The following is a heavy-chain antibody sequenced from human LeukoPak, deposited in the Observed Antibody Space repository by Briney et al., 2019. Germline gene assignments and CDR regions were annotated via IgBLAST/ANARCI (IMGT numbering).Heavy chain of an antibody. CDR1: GGSFSGYY. CDR2: INHSGST. Sequence: PSETLSLTCAVYGGSFSGYYWSWIRQPPGKGLEWIGEINHSGSTNYNPSLKSRVTISVDTSKNQFSLKLSSVTAADTAVYYCARGYYGSGNNWFDPWGQGTLVTVYS. D-gene: IGHD3-10*01. CDR3: ARGYYGSGNNWFDP. J-gene: IGHJ5*02. V-gene: IGHV4-34*01.